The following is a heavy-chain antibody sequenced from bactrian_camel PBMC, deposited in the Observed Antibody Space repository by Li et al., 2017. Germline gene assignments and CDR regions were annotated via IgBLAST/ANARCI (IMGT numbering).Heavy chain of an antibody. Sequence: DVQLVESGGGSVQAGGSLTLSCAPSGYTYMGWIRQRPGKEHEGVAVIASTGVTHYRESVKGRFTLSEDSATKTLYLQMDNLKPEDTATYYCAATMGDYALGVPLSPGGCEESDFGWWGQGTQVTVS. J-gene: IGHJ6*01. CDR2: IASTGVT. V-gene: IGHV3S59*01. D-gene: IGHD5*01. CDR1: GYTY. CDR3: AATMGDYALGVPLSPGGCEESDFGW.